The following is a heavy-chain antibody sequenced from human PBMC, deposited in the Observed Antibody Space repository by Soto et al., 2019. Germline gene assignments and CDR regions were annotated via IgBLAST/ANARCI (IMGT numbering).Heavy chain of an antibody. V-gene: IGHV3-23*01. Sequence: PGGSLRLSCAAYGFSFSRFAMNCVRQAPGKGLEWVAGTGGSGYYTYYADSVKGRFTMSRDNAKNTVYLQMNSLKTEDTAVYYCARGPRHGAFDIWGRGTMVTVSS. J-gene: IGHJ3*02. CDR2: TGGSGYYT. CDR3: ARGPRHGAFDI. CDR1: GFSFSRFA.